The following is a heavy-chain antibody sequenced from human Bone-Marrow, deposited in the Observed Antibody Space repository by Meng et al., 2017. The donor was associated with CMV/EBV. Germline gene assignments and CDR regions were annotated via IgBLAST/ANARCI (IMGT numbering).Heavy chain of an antibody. V-gene: IGHV1-8*01. CDR3: ARGLIDSYGPSYYFDY. J-gene: IGHJ4*02. Sequence: ASVNVSCKASGYTFTSYDINWVRQATGQGLEWMGWMNPNSGNTGYAQKFQGRVTMTRNTSISTAYMELSSLRSEDTAVYYCARGLIDSYGPSYYFDYWGQGTLVTVSS. CDR1: GYTFTSYD. D-gene: IGHD5-18*01. CDR2: MNPNSGNT.